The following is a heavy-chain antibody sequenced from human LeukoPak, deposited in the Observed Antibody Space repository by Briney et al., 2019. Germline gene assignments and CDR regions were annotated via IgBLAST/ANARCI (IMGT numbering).Heavy chain of an antibody. D-gene: IGHD2-8*01. CDR2: ISWNSGSI. Sequence: PGRSLRLSCAASGFTFDDYAMHWGRQAPGKGLEWVSGISWNSGSIGYADSVKGRFTISRDNAKNSLYLQMNSLRAEDTALYYCAKGPIVLMVYAIPGPFDYWGQGTLVTVSS. CDR3: AKGPIVLMVYAIPGPFDY. J-gene: IGHJ4*02. V-gene: IGHV3-9*01. CDR1: GFTFDDYA.